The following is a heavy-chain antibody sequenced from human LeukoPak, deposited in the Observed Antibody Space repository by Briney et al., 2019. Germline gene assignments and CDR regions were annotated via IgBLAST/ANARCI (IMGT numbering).Heavy chain of an antibody. V-gene: IGHV3-23*01. CDR3: AKFLPTHIVVANYYFDY. D-gene: IGHD2-21*01. Sequence: GGSLRLSCAASGFTFRSYAMGWVRQAPGKGLEWVSAISGSGGSTYYADSVKGRYTISRDNSKNTLYLQMNSLRAEDTAVYYCAKFLPTHIVVANYYFDYWGQGTLVTVSS. CDR2: ISGSGGST. CDR1: GFTFRSYA. J-gene: IGHJ4*02.